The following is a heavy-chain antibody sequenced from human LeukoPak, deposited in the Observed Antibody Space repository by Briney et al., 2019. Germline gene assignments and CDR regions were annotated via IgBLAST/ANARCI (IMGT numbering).Heavy chain of an antibody. CDR3: ARDFDQPSGN. J-gene: IGHJ4*02. Sequence: GGSLRLSCAASGFTFSIYWMHWVRQAPGKGLVWVSRINSDGTSTGYADSVRGRFTISRDNAENTPYLQMNSLGAEGTAVYYCARDFDQPSGNWGQGTLVTVSS. D-gene: IGHD3-9*01. CDR1: GFTFSIYW. V-gene: IGHV3-74*01. CDR2: INSDGTST.